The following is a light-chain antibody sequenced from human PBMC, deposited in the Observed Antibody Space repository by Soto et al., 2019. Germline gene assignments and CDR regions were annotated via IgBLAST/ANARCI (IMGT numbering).Light chain of an antibody. CDR2: GAS. Sequence: EIVMTQSPATLSVSPGERDTLSCRASQSVSNNFAWYKQKPGQAPRLLIYGASTRATGIPAKFSGSGSGTEFNLTISSLQSEDFAVYYCQQYNNWPPITFGQGTRLESK. CDR3: QQYNNWPPIT. V-gene: IGKV3-15*01. CDR1: QSVSNN. J-gene: IGKJ5*01.